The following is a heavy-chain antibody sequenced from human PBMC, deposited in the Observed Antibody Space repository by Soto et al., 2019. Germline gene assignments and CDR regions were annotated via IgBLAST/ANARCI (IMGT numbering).Heavy chain of an antibody. Sequence: TLSLTCVVSGGSINGGRFSWSWIRQPPGKGLEWIGYMYHTGRIYYNPSLNDRATISVDRSKNQLSLNLTSVTAADTAVYYCARVKPATPYYAMDVWGQGTTVTVSS. CDR1: GGSINGGRFS. CDR2: MYHTGRI. J-gene: IGHJ6*02. V-gene: IGHV4-30-2*01. CDR3: ARVKPATPYYAMDV.